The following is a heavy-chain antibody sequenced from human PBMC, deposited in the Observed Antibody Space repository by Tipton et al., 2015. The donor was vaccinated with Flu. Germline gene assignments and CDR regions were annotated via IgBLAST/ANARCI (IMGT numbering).Heavy chain of an antibody. CDR1: GFTFGDYA. D-gene: IGHD2-2*01. CDR3: TRIGGKGYCSSTSCYEDYYYGMDV. Sequence: SLRLSCTASGFTFGDYAMSWVRQAPGKGLEWVGFIRSKAYGGTTEYAASVKGRFTISRDDSKSIAYLQMNSLKTEDTAVYYCTRIGGKGYCSSTSCYEDYYYGMDVWGQGTTVTVSS. V-gene: IGHV3-49*04. CDR2: IRSKAYGGTT. J-gene: IGHJ6*02.